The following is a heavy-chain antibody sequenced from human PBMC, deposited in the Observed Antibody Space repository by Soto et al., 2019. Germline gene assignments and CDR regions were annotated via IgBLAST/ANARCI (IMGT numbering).Heavy chain of an antibody. V-gene: IGHV3-23*01. CDR3: AKDRLACGSGVRFDP. Sequence: EVQLLESGGGLVQPGGSLRLSCAASGFTFSSYAMSWVRQAPGKGLEWVSAISGSGADTYYADSVKGRFTISRDNSKNTLYLHMNSLRDEDAALYYCAKDRLACGSGVRFDPWGQGTLVTASS. CDR1: GFTFSSYA. J-gene: IGHJ5*02. CDR2: ISGSGADT. D-gene: IGHD3-10*01.